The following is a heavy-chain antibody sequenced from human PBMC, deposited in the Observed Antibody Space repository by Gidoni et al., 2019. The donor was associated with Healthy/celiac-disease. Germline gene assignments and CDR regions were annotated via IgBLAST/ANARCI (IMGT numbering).Heavy chain of an antibody. J-gene: IGHJ3*02. CDR3: ARDLQRWNFMDAFDI. CDR1: GFTFDDYG. V-gene: IGHV3-20*01. D-gene: IGHD1-7*01. CDR2: INWNGGST. Sequence: EVQLVESGGGVVRPGGSLRLPCAASGFTFDDYGMSWVRQAPGKGLEWVSGINWNGGSTGYADSVKGRFTISRDNAKNSLYLQMNSLRAEDTALYHCARDLQRWNFMDAFDIWGQGTMVTVSS.